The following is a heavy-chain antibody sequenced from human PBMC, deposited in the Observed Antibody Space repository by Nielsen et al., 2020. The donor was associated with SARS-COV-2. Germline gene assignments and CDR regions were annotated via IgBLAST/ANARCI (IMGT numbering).Heavy chain of an antibody. CDR1: GYTFTGHY. CDR3: ARVRSSSGIWFDP. CDR2: VNPNSGAT. D-gene: IGHD3-10*01. V-gene: IGHV1-2*06. J-gene: IGHJ5*02. Sequence: ASVKVSCKASGYTFTGHYMHWMRQAPGQGPEWLGRVNPNSGATNYAQKFQGRVTLTRDASINTTYMELIRLTSDDTAVYYCARVRSSSGIWFDPWGQGTLVVVSS.